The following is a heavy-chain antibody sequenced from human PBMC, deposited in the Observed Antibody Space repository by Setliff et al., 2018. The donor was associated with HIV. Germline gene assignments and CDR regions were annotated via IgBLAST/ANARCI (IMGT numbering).Heavy chain of an antibody. CDR1: RDTFRTYA. Sequence: SVKVSCKASRDTFRTYAINWVRQAPGQGLEWMGAIIPIYAETKYAPEFQGRVTITADTSTNIAYMELSSLRSEDTAVFYCTRTYCSGGSCYRNDPFDIWGQGTMVTVSS. CDR3: TRTYCSGGSCYRNDPFDI. D-gene: IGHD2-15*01. CDR2: IIPIYAET. J-gene: IGHJ3*02. V-gene: IGHV1-69*06.